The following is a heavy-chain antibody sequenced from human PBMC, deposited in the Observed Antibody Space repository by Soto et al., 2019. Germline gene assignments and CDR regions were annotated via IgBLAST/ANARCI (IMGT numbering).Heavy chain of an antibody. Sequence: QITLKESAPPLVKPTQTLTLTCTFSGFSLTNSEVGVGWIRQPQGNDLEWLALFYWDDAERSNPTQENRLIITKDPSNKQVVLSMTHMAPVNTAKYFCAHRRRVTWSDSFDYGGQGTLVIISS. V-gene: IGHV2-5*02. CDR1: GFSLTNSEVG. CDR3: AHRRRVTWSDSFDY. CDR2: FYWDDAE. D-gene: IGHD3-3*01. J-gene: IGHJ4*02.